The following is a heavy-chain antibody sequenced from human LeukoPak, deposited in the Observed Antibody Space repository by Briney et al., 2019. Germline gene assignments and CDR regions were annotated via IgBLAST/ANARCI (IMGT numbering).Heavy chain of an antibody. D-gene: IGHD1-1*01. CDR2: ITLNSGDT. CDR1: GHTFTVHY. V-gene: IGHV1-2*02. Sequence: GASVKVSCKASGHTFTVHYIHWVRQGPGQGLEWLGWITLNSGDTHYAQKFQGRLTMTSGTSISTGYMELSRLQFDDTAVYYCAREGQLGLDNWGQGTLVTVSS. CDR3: AREGQLGLDN. J-gene: IGHJ1*01.